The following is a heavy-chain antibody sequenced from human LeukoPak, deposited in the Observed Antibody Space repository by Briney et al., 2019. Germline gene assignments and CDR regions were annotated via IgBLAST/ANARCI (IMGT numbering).Heavy chain of an antibody. CDR1: GFTFSTYS. V-gene: IGHV3-48*04. CDR3: AGTELGPFDY. D-gene: IGHD1-7*01. Sequence: GGSLRLSCAASGFTFSTYSMNWVRQAPGKGLEWVSYISSSSSTIYYADSVKGRFTISRDNAKSSLYLQMNSLRAEDTAVYYCAGTELGPFDYWGRGTLVTVSS. J-gene: IGHJ4*02. CDR2: ISSSSSTI.